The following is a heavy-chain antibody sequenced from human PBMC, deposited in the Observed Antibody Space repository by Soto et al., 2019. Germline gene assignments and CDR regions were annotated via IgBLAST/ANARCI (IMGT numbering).Heavy chain of an antibody. V-gene: IGHV1-18*01. Sequence: QVQLVQSGAEVKKPGASGKVSCKASGYTFSSYGISWVRQAPGQGLEWMGWISGYSALTYYAQEFQGRVTMTTDTSTNTVYMELRSLRSDDTAVYYCAREWDNKSEHSSGWYDDFWGQGTLVTVSS. D-gene: IGHD6-19*01. CDR2: ISGYSALT. CDR1: GYTFSSYG. J-gene: IGHJ4*02. CDR3: AREWDNKSEHSSGWYDDF.